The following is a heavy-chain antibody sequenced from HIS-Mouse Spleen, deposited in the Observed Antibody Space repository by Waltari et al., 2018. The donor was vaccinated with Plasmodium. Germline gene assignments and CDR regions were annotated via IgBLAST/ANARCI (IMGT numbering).Heavy chain of an antibody. CDR1: GGYFSGYY. J-gene: IGHJ4*02. CDR2: INHSGST. Sequence: QVQLQRWGAGLLKPSEPLSLTCAVYGGYFSGYYWSWIRQPPGTGLGWIGAINHSGSTNYNPALKSLVTISVDTSKNQFSLKLSSVTAADTAVYYCARAYYDFWSGYRFDYWGQGTLVTVSS. D-gene: IGHD3-3*01. CDR3: ARAYYDFWSGYRFDY. V-gene: IGHV4-34*01.